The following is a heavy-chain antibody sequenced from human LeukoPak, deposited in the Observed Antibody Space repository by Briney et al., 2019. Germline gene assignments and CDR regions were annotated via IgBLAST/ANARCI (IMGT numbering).Heavy chain of an antibody. D-gene: IGHD3-10*01. Sequence: PSETLSLTCTVSGGSISSYYWSWIRQPPGKGLEWIGYIYYSGSTNYNPSLKSRVTISVDTSKNQFSLKLSSVTAADTAVYYCASHTGGSGSYTLPHNYYYYGMDVWGQGTTVTVS. CDR2: IYYSGST. CDR3: ASHTGGSGSYTLPHNYYYYGMDV. CDR1: GGSISSYY. V-gene: IGHV4-59*08. J-gene: IGHJ6*02.